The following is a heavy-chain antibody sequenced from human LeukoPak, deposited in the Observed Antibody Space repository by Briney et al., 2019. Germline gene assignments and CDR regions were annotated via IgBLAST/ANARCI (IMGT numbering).Heavy chain of an antibody. J-gene: IGHJ4*02. V-gene: IGHV3-23*01. D-gene: IGHD3-22*01. CDR3: AKAPRSYDTSGYFDY. Sequence: GGSLRLSCSASGFTFTTYGMNWVRQAPGKGLEWVSGIGGSGTRTYYADSVKGRFTISRDNSKNTLYLQMNSLRDEDTAVYYCAKAPRSYDTSGYFDYWGQGTLVTVSS. CDR1: GFTFTTYG. CDR2: IGGSGTRT.